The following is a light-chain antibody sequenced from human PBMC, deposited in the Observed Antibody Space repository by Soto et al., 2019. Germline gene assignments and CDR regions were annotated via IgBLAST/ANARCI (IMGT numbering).Light chain of an antibody. CDR3: LHRSDWPPGNT. V-gene: IGKV3-11*01. CDR1: QSISTL. Sequence: LTQSPATLSLSPGESATLSCRASQSISTLLAWYRQKPGQAPSLLISDASKRATGVPARLSGSGSGKDFTLTITSLETDDFVVYYCLHRSDWPPGNTFGHGTRLEIK. J-gene: IGKJ5*01. CDR2: DAS.